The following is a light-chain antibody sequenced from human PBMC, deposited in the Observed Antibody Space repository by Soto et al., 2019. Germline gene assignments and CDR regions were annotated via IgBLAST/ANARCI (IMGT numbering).Light chain of an antibody. V-gene: IGLV2-8*01. CDR2: EVS. J-gene: IGLJ1*01. CDR1: SSDVGGYNY. CDR3: SSYVGSNNFV. Sequence: QSALTQPPSASGSPGQSVTISCTGTSSDVGGYNYVSWYQQHPGKAPKLMIYEVSERPSGVPDRFSGSKSSNTASLTVSGLQAEDDADYYCSSYVGSNNFVFGTGTKVTVL.